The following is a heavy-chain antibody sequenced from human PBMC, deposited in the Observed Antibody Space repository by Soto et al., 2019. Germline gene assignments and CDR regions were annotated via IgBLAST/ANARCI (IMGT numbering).Heavy chain of an antibody. CDR2: TYYRSKWYN. CDR1: GDSVSSNSAA. V-gene: IGHV6-1*01. D-gene: IGHD1-26*01. Sequence: QVQLQQSGPGLVKPSQTLSLTCAISGDSVSSNSAAWNWIRQSPSRGLEWLGRTYYRSKWYNDXXVSVRSRLTIXRDRSXXEFSLQLNSVTPEDTAVYYCAREGGNRYYYCGMDVLGQGTTVTVSS. CDR3: AREGGNRYYYCGMDV. J-gene: IGHJ6*02.